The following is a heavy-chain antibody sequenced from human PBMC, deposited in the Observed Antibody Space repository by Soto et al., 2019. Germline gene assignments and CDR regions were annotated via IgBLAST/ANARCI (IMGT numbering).Heavy chain of an antibody. CDR2: VYYRGRS. J-gene: IGHJ4*02. D-gene: IGHD4-17*01. Sequence: SETLSLTCTVSGGSVTNSSYYWGWIRQSAGKGLEWIGSVYYRGRSYSKSSVKSRVTISVDTSKNRFSLSLNSVTASDTAVYFCVSQRTTVPTQAYFDYWGPGALVTVSS. CDR3: VSQRTTVPTQAYFDY. CDR1: GGSVTNSSYY. V-gene: IGHV4-39*01.